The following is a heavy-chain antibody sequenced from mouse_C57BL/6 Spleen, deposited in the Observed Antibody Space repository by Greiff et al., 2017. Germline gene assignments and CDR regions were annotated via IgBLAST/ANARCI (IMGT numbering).Heavy chain of an antibody. CDR3: ARSPGSSYGWYLDV. CDR1: GYTFTGYW. J-gene: IGHJ1*03. D-gene: IGHD1-1*01. CDR2: ILPGSGST. V-gene: IGHV1-9*01. Sequence: VQLQQSGAELMKPGASVKLSCTATGYTFTGYWIEWVKQRPGHGLEWIGEILPGSGSTNYPEKFKGKGTFTADTSSNTAYMQLSSLTTEDSAIYYGARSPGSSYGWYLDVWGTGTTVT.